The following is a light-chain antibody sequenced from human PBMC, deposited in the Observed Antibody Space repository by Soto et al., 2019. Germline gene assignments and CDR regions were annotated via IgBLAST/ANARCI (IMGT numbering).Light chain of an antibody. V-gene: IGKV3-20*01. CDR3: QQYGSSPIT. Sequence: EIVLTQSPGTLSLSPGERATISCRASQSVSSNYLVWYQQKPGQAPRLLIYGASSRATGIPDRFSGSGSGTDFTLIISRLEPEDFAVYYCQQYGSSPITFGQGTRLEIK. CDR2: GAS. J-gene: IGKJ5*01. CDR1: QSVSSNY.